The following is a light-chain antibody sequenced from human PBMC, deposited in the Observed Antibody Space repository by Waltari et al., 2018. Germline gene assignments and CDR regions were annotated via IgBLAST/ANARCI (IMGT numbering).Light chain of an antibody. J-gene: IGKJ2*01. Sequence: DIVMTQSPDSLAVSLGERATINCKSSRSIFYSANKNRYLAWYQHKPGQPPKLLIYWESTRQSGVPDRIRGSGSGTDFTLTIRSLQAEDVAVYYCQQYFSTPYNFGQGTKLEIK. CDR2: WES. CDR1: RSIFYSANKNRY. CDR3: QQYFSTPYN. V-gene: IGKV4-1*01.